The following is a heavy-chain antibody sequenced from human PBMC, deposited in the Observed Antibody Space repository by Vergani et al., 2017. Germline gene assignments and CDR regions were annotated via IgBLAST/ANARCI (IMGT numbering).Heavy chain of an antibody. V-gene: IGHV4-59*01. CDR2: IHHSGTT. CDR1: GGSITNNF. CDR3: ARETFHFDSENYDHVFDS. D-gene: IGHD3-16*01. Sequence: QVQLQESGPGLVKPSETLSLTCTVSGGSITNNFWSWIRRPPGKGLEWIGYIHHSGTTNSKSSLRSRVSISIDTSKSSFSLRLSSVTTADTAMYYCARETFHFDSENYDHVFDSWGQGTMVIVSS. J-gene: IGHJ3*02.